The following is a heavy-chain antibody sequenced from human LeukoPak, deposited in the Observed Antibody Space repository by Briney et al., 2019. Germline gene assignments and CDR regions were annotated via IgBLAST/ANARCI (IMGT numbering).Heavy chain of an antibody. V-gene: IGHV1-69*06. CDR3: AKDDGGSYYIYYYYMDV. J-gene: IGHJ6*03. D-gene: IGHD1-26*01. Sequence: SVKVSCKASGGTFSSYAISWVRQAPGQGLEWMGGIIPIFGTANYAQKFQGRVTITADKSTSTAYMELSSLRSEDTAVYYCAKDDGGSYYIYYYYMDVWGKGTTVTISS. CDR1: GGTFSSYA. CDR2: IIPIFGTA.